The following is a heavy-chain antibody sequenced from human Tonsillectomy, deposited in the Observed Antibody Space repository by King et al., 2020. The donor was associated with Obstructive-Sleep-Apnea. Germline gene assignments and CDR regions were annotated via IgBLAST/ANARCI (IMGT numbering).Heavy chain of an antibody. D-gene: IGHD4-17*01. CDR1: GGSMNRSGYY. CDR3: ARDVNGDSVLLDY. J-gene: IGHJ4*02. Sequence: QLQESGPGLVKPSETLSLTCSVSGGSMNRSGYYWGWIRQPPGKGLEWIGSINYRGRTYYNPSLKSRVTISVDASKNQFSLKRSSVTAADTAVHYCARDVNGDSVLLDYWGQGTLVTVSS. CDR2: INYRGRT. V-gene: IGHV4-39*07.